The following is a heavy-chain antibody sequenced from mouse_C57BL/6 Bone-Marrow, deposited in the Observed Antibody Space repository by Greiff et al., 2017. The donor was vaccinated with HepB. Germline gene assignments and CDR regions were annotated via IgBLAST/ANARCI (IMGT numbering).Heavy chain of an antibody. D-gene: IGHD1-1*01. Sequence: VQLQQPGAELVRPGTSVKLSCKASGYTFTSYWMHWVKQRPGQGLEWIGRIHPSDSDTNYNQKFKGKATLTVDKSSSTAYMQLSSLTSEDSAVYYCAKSTVVAGNAMDYWGQGTSVTVSS. V-gene: IGHV1-74*01. J-gene: IGHJ4*01. CDR2: IHPSDSDT. CDR1: GYTFTSYW. CDR3: AKSTVVAGNAMDY.